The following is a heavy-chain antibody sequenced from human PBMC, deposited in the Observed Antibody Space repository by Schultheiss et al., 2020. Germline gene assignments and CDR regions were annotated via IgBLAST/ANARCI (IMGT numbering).Heavy chain of an antibody. CDR2: INWNSGSI. CDR1: GFSFDGYA. V-gene: IGHV3-9*01. CDR3: ATELSPNDY. Sequence: GGSLRLSCAASGFSFDGYAMHWVRQAPGKGLEWVSGINWNSGSIDYVDSVKGRFTVSRDNAKNSQYLQMNSLRAEDTAVYYCATELSPNDYWGQGTLVTVSS. J-gene: IGHJ4*02.